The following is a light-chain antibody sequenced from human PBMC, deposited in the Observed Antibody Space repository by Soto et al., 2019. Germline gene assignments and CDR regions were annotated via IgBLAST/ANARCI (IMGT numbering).Light chain of an antibody. CDR3: QQDNSYLT. V-gene: IGKV1-5*01. Sequence: DIQMTQSPSTLSASVGDRVTITCRASQSISSWLAWYQQKPGKAPKLLIYDASSLESGVPSRFSGSGSGTEFTLTVSSPQPDDFATYYCQQDNSYLTFGGGTKVEL. CDR2: DAS. J-gene: IGKJ4*01. CDR1: QSISSW.